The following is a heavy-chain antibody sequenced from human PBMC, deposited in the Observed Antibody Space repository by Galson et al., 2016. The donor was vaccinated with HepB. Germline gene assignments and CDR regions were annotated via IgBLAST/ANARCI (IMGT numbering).Heavy chain of an antibody. J-gene: IGHJ4*02. D-gene: IGHD2-21*01. V-gene: IGHV3-72*01. Sequence: SLRLSCAASGFTFSDHYMDWVRQAPGKGLEWVGRSRNKANSYTTEYAASVKGRFTISRDDSESSLYLQMNSLKTEDTAVYYCARVCAESYFDYWGQGTLVTVSS. CDR2: SRNKANSYTT. CDR3: ARVCAESYFDY. CDR1: GFTFSDHY.